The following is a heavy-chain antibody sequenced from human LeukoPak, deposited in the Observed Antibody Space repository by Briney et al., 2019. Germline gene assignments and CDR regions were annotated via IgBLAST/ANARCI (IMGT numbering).Heavy chain of an antibody. CDR1: GGSIGTTNYY. CDR3: ARQRADYFYYYVDV. CDR2: IYYSETT. V-gene: IGHV4-39*01. Sequence: SETLSLTCTVSGGSIGTTNYYWGWLRQPPGKGLEWIGRIYYSETTYDNPSLESRVTISIETSKNQFSLKLSSVTAADTAVYYCARQRADYFYYYVDVWGKGTTVTVS. D-gene: IGHD3-9*01. J-gene: IGHJ6*03.